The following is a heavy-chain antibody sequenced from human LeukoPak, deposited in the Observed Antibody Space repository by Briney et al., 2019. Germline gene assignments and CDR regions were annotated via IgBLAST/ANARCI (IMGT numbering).Heavy chain of an antibody. CDR3: AICGGDCYSGAFDI. Sequence: PSETLSLTCTVSGGSISSSSYYWGWIRQPPGKGLEWIGSIYYSGSTYYNPSLKSRVTISVDASKNQFSLKLSSVTAADTAVYYCAICGGDCYSGAFDIWGQGTMVTVSS. J-gene: IGHJ3*02. D-gene: IGHD2-21*02. CDR2: IYYSGST. CDR1: GGSISSSSYY. V-gene: IGHV4-39*07.